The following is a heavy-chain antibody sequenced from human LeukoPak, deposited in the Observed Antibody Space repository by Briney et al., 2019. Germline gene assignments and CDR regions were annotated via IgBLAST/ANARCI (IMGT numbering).Heavy chain of an antibody. V-gene: IGHV1-69-2*01. CDR3: AKTFYNNDDWFAS. CDR1: GYTFTDYY. Sequence: GASVKVSCKASGYTFTDYYIHWVQQAPGKGLVCMGRVDPEDDEVRYVEKFQDRVTMTADTSTDTAYMELSNLRSEDTAVYYCAKTFYNNDDWFASWGQGTPVTVSS. CDR2: VDPEDDEV. D-gene: IGHD5-24*01. J-gene: IGHJ5*01.